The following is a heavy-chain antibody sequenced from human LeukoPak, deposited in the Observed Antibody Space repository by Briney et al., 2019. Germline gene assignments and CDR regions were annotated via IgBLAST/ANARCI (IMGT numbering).Heavy chain of an antibody. CDR2: IYTSGST. Sequence: SETLSLTCTVSGGSISSYYWSWIRQPAGKGLEWIGRIYTSGSTNYNPSLKSRVTMSVDTSKNQFSLKLSSVTAADTAVYYCARDESEDSSSWCWYFDYWGQGTLVTVSS. CDR1: GGSISSYY. D-gene: IGHD6-13*01. J-gene: IGHJ4*02. V-gene: IGHV4-4*07. CDR3: ARDESEDSSSWCWYFDY.